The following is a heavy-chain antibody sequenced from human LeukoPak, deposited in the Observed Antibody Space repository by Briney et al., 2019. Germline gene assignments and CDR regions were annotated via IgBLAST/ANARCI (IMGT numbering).Heavy chain of an antibody. J-gene: IGHJ4*02. Sequence: GGSLRLSCAASGFTFSSYDMHWVRQAPGKGLEWMSVIWYDGSNKYYADSVKGRFTISRDNSKNTLYLQMNSLRAEDTAVYYCAKDGTGTFVWAYFDYWGQGTLVTVSS. CDR1: GFTFSSYD. CDR3: AKDGTGTFVWAYFDY. D-gene: IGHD1-7*01. CDR2: IWYDGSNK. V-gene: IGHV3-33*06.